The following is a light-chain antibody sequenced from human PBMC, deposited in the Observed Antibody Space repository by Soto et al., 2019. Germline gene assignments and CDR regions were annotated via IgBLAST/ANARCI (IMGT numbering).Light chain of an antibody. CDR1: SSDVGGYQY. V-gene: IGLV2-11*01. CDR2: DVS. Sequence: QSVLTQPRSVSGSPGQSVTISCTGTSSDVGGYQYVSWYQQHPGKAPKLMIYDVSKRPSGVPDRFSGSKSGNTASLTISGLQAEDEAEYYCCSHAGRYTYVFGTGTKLTVL. CDR3: CSHAGRYTYV. J-gene: IGLJ1*01.